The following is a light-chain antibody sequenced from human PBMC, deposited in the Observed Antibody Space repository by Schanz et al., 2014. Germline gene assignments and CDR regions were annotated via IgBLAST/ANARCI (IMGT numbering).Light chain of an antibody. CDR2: DVN. CDR3: CSYAGGSYV. Sequence: QSVLTQPPSVSGAPGQRVTISCTGSSSNIGAGYDVHWYQQLPGTAPKLMIYDVNTRPSGVPDRFSGSKSGNTAFLTISGLQSEDEADYYCCSYAGGSYVFGTGTKLTVL. CDR1: SSNIGAGYD. J-gene: IGLJ1*01. V-gene: IGLV1-40*01.